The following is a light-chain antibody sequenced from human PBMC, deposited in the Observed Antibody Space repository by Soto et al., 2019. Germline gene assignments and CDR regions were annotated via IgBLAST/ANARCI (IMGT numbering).Light chain of an antibody. CDR3: QQSFTTPS. V-gene: IGKV1-39*01. J-gene: IGKJ5*01. CDR1: QSISSW. Sequence: DIQMTQSTSTLSASVGDRVTITCRASQSISSWLARYQQKPGKAPKLLIYAASSLQSGVPSRFSGSGSGTDFTLTISSLQPEDFATYYCQQSFTTPSFGQGTRLEIK. CDR2: AAS.